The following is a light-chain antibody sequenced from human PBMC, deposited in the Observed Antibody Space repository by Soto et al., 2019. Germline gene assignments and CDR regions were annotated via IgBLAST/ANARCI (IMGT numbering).Light chain of an antibody. V-gene: IGLV1-40*01. J-gene: IGLJ3*02. CDR3: QSYDSSLSGWV. CDR2: GNS. CDR1: SSNIGAGYD. Sequence: QSVLTQPPSVSGAPGQRVTISCTGSSSNIGAGYDVHWYQQLPGTAPKLLIYGNSNRPSGVPDRFSGPKSGTSASVAITGLRAEDEADYYSQSYDSSLSGWVFGGGTKLTVL.